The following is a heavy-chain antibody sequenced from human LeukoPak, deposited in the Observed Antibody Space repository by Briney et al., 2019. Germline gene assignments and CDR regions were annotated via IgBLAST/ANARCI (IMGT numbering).Heavy chain of an antibody. Sequence: GGSLRLSCAASGFTFSSYGMHWVRQAPGKGLEWVAFIRSDGSIKYYTESLKGRFTISRDNSKNTLYLQMNSLRAEDTAVYYCAKDEMFSSAWYFDYWGQGTLVTVSS. D-gene: IGHD6-19*01. CDR1: GFTFSSYG. CDR2: IRSDGSIK. J-gene: IGHJ4*02. CDR3: AKDEMFSSAWYFDY. V-gene: IGHV3-30*02.